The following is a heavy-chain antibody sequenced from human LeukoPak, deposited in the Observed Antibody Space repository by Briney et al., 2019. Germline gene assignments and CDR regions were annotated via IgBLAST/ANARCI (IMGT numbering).Heavy chain of an antibody. CDR2: INHSGST. V-gene: IGHV4-34*01. J-gene: IGHJ6*03. CDR1: GGSFSGYY. Sequence: SVTLSLTCAVYGGSFSGYYWTWIRQPPGKGLEWIGEINHSGSTNYDPSLKSRVTVSVDTSKNQFSLKLSSVTAADTAVYYCARIYTTYEILTAYYSPNYMDVWGKGTTVTVSS. CDR3: ARIYTTYEILTAYYSPNYMDV. D-gene: IGHD3-9*01.